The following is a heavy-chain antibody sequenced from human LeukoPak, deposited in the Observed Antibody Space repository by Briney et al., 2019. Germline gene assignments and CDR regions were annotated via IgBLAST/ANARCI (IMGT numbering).Heavy chain of an antibody. J-gene: IGHJ5*02. D-gene: IGHD3-3*01. CDR1: GFTFSSYW. CDR3: ARVPYYDFWSGLRFDP. V-gene: IGHV3-74*01. Sequence: PGGSLRLSCAASGFTFSSYWMHWVRQAPGKGLVWVSRINTDGSSTSYADSVKGRFTISRDNAKNTLYLQMNSLRAEDTAVYYCARVPYYDFWSGLRFDPWGQGTLVTVSS. CDR2: INTDGSST.